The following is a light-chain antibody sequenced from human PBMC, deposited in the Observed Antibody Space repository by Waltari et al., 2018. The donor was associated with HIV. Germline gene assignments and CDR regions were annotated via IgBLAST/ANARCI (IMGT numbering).Light chain of an antibody. J-gene: IGLJ3*02. CDR1: YNNVGSQG. V-gene: IGLV10-54*01. Sequence: QSGLSQPPSVSKTLRQTAILTRDGDYNNVGSQGATCFQRNRGRPPKLLSYMTNGRPSGVSGRCSASRSRDTAYLSISSLESEAEAYYFCSSWDSTLSAWVFGGGTQLTVL. CDR2: MTN. CDR3: SSWDSTLSAWV.